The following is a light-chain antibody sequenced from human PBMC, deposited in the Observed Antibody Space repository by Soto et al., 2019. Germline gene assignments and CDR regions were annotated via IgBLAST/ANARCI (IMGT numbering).Light chain of an antibody. CDR1: QSVSSY. V-gene: IGKV3-11*01. Sequence: DIVLTQSPATLSLSPGERATLSCRASQSVSSYLAWYQQKPGQAPRLLIYDASNRATGIPARFSGSGSGTDFTLTISSLEPGDFAVYYCQQRSNLFGQGTRLEI. CDR2: DAS. CDR3: QQRSNL. J-gene: IGKJ5*01.